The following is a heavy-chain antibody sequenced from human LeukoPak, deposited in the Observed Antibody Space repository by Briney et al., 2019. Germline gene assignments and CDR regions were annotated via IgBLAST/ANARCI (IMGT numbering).Heavy chain of an antibody. D-gene: IGHD2-2*02. Sequence: PSETLSLTCAVCGGSFSGYYWSWIRQPPGKGLEWIGEINHSGSTNYNPSLKSRVTISVDTSKNQFSLKLSSVTAADTAVYYCARGGIVVVPAAIREGAFDIWGQGTMVTVSS. V-gene: IGHV4-34*01. CDR3: ARGGIVVVPAAIREGAFDI. J-gene: IGHJ3*02. CDR2: INHSGST. CDR1: GGSFSGYY.